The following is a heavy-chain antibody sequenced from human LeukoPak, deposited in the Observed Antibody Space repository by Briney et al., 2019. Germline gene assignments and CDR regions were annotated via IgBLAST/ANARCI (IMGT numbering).Heavy chain of an antibody. V-gene: IGHV1-69*13. Sequence: GASVKVSCKASGGTFSSYAISWVRQAPGQGLEWMGGIIPIFGTANYAQKFQGRVTITADESTSTAYMELSSLRSEDTAVYYCARGVSGGDGIDAFDIWGQGTMVTVSS. J-gene: IGHJ3*02. CDR1: GGTFSSYA. D-gene: IGHD2-21*01. CDR2: IIPIFGTA. CDR3: ARGVSGGDGIDAFDI.